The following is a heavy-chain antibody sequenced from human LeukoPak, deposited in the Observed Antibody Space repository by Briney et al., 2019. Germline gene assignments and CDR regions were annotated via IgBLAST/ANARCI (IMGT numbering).Heavy chain of an antibody. CDR1: GFTFSSYW. Sequence: GGSLRLSCAASGFTFSSYWMNWSRQAPGKGLEWVASINHNGNVNYYVDSVKGRFTISRDNAKNSLYLQMSNLRAEDTAVYFCARGGGLDVWGQGATVTVSS. CDR3: ARGGGLDV. J-gene: IGHJ6*02. CDR2: INHNGNVN. V-gene: IGHV3-7*03. D-gene: IGHD3-16*01.